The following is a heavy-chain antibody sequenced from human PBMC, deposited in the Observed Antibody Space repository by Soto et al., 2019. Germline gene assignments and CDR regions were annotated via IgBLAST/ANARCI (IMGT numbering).Heavy chain of an antibody. V-gene: IGHV4-39*01. CDR3: ARADSDFWSGFLNLYYYYGMDV. D-gene: IGHD3-3*01. J-gene: IGHJ6*02. Sequence: SETLSLTCTVSGGSISSSSYYWGWIRQPPGKGLEWIGSIYYSGSTYYNPSLKSRVTISVDTSKNQFSLKLSSVTAADTAVYYCARADSDFWSGFLNLYYYYGMDVWGQGTTVTVSS. CDR2: IYYSGST. CDR1: GGSISSSSYY.